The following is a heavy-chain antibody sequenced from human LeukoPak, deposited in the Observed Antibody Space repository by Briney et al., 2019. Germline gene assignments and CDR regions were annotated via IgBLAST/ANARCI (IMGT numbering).Heavy chain of an antibody. CDR2: ISYDGSHE. CDR3: AKDNVAATGRYFDY. Sequence: PGGSLRLSCAASAFTFSNYAMHWVRQAPGKGLEWVALISYDGSHEYFADSVKGRFTISRDNSKNTLFLQMHSLRAEDTAVYYCAKDNVAATGRYFDYWGQGTLVTVSS. D-gene: IGHD1-26*01. V-gene: IGHV3-30*18. CDR1: AFTFSNYA. J-gene: IGHJ4*02.